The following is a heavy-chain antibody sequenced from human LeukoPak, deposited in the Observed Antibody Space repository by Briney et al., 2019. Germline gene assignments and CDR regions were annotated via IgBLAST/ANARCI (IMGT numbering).Heavy chain of an antibody. Sequence: ASVKVSCKVSGYTLTELSMHWVRQAPGKGLEGMGGFDPEDGETIYAQKFQGRVTMTEDTSTDTAYMELSSLRSEDTAVYYCATGGPGIAAAGDPIDYWGQGTLVTVSS. CDR1: GYTLTELS. D-gene: IGHD6-13*01. CDR2: FDPEDGET. J-gene: IGHJ4*02. V-gene: IGHV1-24*01. CDR3: ATGGPGIAAAGDPIDY.